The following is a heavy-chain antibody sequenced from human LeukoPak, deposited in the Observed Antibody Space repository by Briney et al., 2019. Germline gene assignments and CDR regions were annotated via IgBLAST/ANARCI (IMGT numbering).Heavy chain of an antibody. CDR1: GGTFSSYA. J-gene: IGHJ3*02. V-gene: IGHV1-69*05. CDR3: ARALSSFDSSGFRHAFDI. D-gene: IGHD3-22*01. CDR2: IIPIFGTA. Sequence: SVKVSCKASGGTFSSYAISWVRQAPGQGLEWMGGIIPIFGTANCAQKFQGRVTITTDESTSTAYMELSSLRSEDTAVYYCARALSSFDSSGFRHAFDIWGQGTMVTVSS.